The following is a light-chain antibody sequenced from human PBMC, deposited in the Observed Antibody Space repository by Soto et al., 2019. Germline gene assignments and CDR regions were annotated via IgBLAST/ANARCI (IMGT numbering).Light chain of an antibody. CDR2: GAS. V-gene: IGKV3-20*01. CDR3: QQYGSSGT. CDR1: QSVSNNY. J-gene: IGKJ1*01. Sequence: EIVLTQSPGTLSLSPGERATLSCRASQSVSNNYLAWYQQKPGQAPRRLIYGASNRATGIPDRFSGSGSGTDFTLTISRLEPEDFAVYYCQQYGSSGTFGQGPKVEIK.